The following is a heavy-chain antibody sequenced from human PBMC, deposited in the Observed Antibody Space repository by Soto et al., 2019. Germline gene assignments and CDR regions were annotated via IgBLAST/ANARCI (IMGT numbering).Heavy chain of an antibody. J-gene: IGHJ6*02. V-gene: IGHV1-69*12. D-gene: IGHD2-2*01. CDR3: AREGLVLVPPTVNADYYYYAMDV. Sequence: QVQLVQSGAEVTKPGSSVKVSCKASGDTFSTYTITWMRQAPGQGLEWMGGIIPRSATSNYAQKFQGRVTTTAEQSTNTAYMELSSLRSEDTAVYYCAREGLVLVPPTVNADYYYYAMDVWGQVTTVTVS. CDR1: GDTFSTYT. CDR2: IIPRSATS.